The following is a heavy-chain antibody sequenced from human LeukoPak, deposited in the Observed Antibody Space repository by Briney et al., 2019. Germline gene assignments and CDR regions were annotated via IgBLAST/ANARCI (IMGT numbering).Heavy chain of an antibody. CDR2: IRYDGSNK. CDR3: AKRKMGDFWSGYYRSLDY. Sequence: GGSLRLSCAASGFTFSSYGMHWVRQAPGKGLEWVAFIRYDGSNKYYADSVKGRFTISRDNSKNTLYLQMNSLRAEDTAVYYCAKRKMGDFWSGYYRSLDYWGQGTLVTVSS. D-gene: IGHD3-3*01. V-gene: IGHV3-30*02. J-gene: IGHJ4*02. CDR1: GFTFSSYG.